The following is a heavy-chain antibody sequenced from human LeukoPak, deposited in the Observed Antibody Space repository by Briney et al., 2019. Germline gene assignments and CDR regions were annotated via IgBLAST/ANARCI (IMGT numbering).Heavy chain of an antibody. CDR1: GGSISSYY. J-gene: IGHJ3*02. Sequence: KPSETLSLTCTVSGGSISSYYWSWIRQPPGKGLEWIGYIYYSGSTNYNPSLKSRVTISVDTSKNQFSLKLSSVTAADTAVYYCARSPTGDRRDAFDIWGQGTMVTVSS. CDR3: ARSPTGDRRDAFDI. V-gene: IGHV4-59*08. D-gene: IGHD7-27*01. CDR2: IYYSGST.